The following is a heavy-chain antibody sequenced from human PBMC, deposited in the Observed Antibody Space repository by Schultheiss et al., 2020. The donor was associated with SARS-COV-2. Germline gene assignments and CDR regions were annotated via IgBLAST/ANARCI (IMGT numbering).Heavy chain of an antibody. J-gene: IGHJ4*02. CDR3: ASLGVVTIPTPKVQSY. CDR1: GGSISSYY. V-gene: IGHV4-34*01. Sequence: SETLSLTCTVSGGSISSYYWSWIRQPPGKGLEWIGEINHSGSTKYNPSLKSRVTISVDTSKNQFSQKLSYLTAADTAVYYCASLGVVTIPTPKVQSYWGQGTLVTVSS. D-gene: IGHD3-3*01. CDR2: INHSGST.